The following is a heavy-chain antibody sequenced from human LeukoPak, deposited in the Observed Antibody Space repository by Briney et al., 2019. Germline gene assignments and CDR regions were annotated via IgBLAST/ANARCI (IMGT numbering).Heavy chain of an antibody. CDR3: ASSGWYRGY. CDR2: IYYSGTT. CDR1: GGSISSSPYY. V-gene: IGHV4-39*07. Sequence: PSETLSLTCTVSGGSISSSPYYWGWIRQPPGKGLEWIGSIYYSGTTHYNPSLKSRVTISVDTSKNQFSLKLNSVTAADTAVYYCASSGWYRGYWGQGTLVTVSS. J-gene: IGHJ4*02. D-gene: IGHD6-19*01.